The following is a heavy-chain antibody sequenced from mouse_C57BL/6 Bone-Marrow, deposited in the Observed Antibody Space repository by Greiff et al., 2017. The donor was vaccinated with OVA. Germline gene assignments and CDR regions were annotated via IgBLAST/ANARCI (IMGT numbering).Heavy chain of an antibody. J-gene: IGHJ3*01. CDR1: GFSLTSYG. V-gene: IGHV2-5*01. CDR3: AKNYDYGSRTPFAY. CDR2: IWRGGST. D-gene: IGHD1-1*01. Sequence: QVQLQQSGPGLVQPSQSLSITCTVSGFSLTSYGVHWVRQSPGKGLEWLGVIWRGGSTDYNAAFMSRLSITKDNSKSKVFFKMNSLQADDTAIYYFAKNYDYGSRTPFAYWGQGTLVTVSA.